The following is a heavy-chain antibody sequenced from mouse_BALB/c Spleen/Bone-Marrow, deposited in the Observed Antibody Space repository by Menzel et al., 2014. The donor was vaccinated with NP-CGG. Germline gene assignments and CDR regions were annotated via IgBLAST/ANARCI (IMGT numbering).Heavy chain of an antibody. D-gene: IGHD1-1*01. CDR2: INPGSGGT. J-gene: IGHJ3*01. Sequence: QVHVKQSGAELVRPGTSVKVSCKASGYAFTDYLIEWVKRRPGQGLEWIGAINPGSGGTNYNEKFKGKATLTADKSSSTAYMQLSSLTSDDSAVYFCAREIITSFAYWGQGTLVTVSA. V-gene: IGHV1-54*01. CDR1: GYAFTDYL. CDR3: AREIITSFAY.